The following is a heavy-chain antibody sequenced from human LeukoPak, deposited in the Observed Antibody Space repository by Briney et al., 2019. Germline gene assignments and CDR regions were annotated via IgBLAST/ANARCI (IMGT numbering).Heavy chain of an antibody. CDR2: IYHSGST. J-gene: IGHJ4*02. CDR3: ARDGDFYYFDY. CDR1: GYSISSGNY. V-gene: IGHV4-38-2*02. Sequence: SETLSLTCTVSGYSISSGNYWGWIRQPPGKGPEWIGSIYHSGSTYYNPSLKSGVSISVDTSKNQFSLRQSSVTAADTAVYYCARDGDFYYFDYWDQGTLVTVSS.